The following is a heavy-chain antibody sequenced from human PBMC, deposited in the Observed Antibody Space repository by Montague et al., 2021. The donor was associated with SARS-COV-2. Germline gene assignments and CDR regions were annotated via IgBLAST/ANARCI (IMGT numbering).Heavy chain of an antibody. CDR3: VRDPAPSVSGSFYDY. CDR2: VSYSRSS. V-gene: IGHV4-59*02. D-gene: IGHD1-26*01. J-gene: IGHJ4*02. Sequence: SETLSLTCTVSGDSVSHDFCTWIWHPPGPGLEWICYVSYSRSSSYNPSLTGRVSIAVDTSKTQFSLSLSTVTAADTAISYCVRDPAPSVSGSFYDYWGQGTLVTVSS. CDR1: GDSVSHDF.